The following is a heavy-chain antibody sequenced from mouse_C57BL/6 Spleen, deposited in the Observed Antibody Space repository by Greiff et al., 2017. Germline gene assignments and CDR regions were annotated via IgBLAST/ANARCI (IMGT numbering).Heavy chain of an antibody. CDR3: ARWDYDFAD. D-gene: IGHD2-4*01. V-gene: IGHV1-20*01. J-gene: IGHJ3*01. CDR2: INPYNGDT. CDR1: GYSFTGYF. Sequence: VQLQQSGPELVKPGDSVKISCKASGYSFTGYFMNWVMQSNGQSLEWIGRINPYNGDTFYNQKFKGKATLTVDKSSSTAHMELRSLTSEDSAVYYCARWDYDFADWGQGTLVTVSA.